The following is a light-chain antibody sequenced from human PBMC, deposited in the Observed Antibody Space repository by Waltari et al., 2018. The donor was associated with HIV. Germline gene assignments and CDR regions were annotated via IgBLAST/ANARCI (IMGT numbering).Light chain of an antibody. Sequence: QSALTQPASVSGSPGQSITISCTGTSSYVGGYNYVSWYQQPPGKAPKLMIYDVRNRPSGVSNRFSGSKSGNTASLTISGLQAEDEADYYCSSYTSSSTLRVFGTGTKVTVL. J-gene: IGLJ1*01. V-gene: IGLV2-14*03. CDR3: SSYTSSSTLRV. CDR1: SSYVGGYNY. CDR2: DVR.